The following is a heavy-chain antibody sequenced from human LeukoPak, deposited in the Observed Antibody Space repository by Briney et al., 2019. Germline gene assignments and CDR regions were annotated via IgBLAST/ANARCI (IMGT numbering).Heavy chain of an antibody. CDR2: IYPDDSDT. CDR3: ARRDTTYFGY. V-gene: IGHV5-51*01. CDR1: AYKFSNYW. J-gene: IGHJ4*02. D-gene: IGHD1-1*01. Sequence: GESLKISCKAAAYKFSNYWIAWVRQRPGGDLEWMGIIYPDDSDTRYSPSFQDVVTISADKSISTAYLQWTSLKASDTAIYYCARRDTTYFGYWGQGSLVTVSS.